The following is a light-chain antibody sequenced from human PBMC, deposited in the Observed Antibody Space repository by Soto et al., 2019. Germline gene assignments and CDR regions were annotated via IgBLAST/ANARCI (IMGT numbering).Light chain of an antibody. CDR3: CSYSGSRTWV. V-gene: IGLV2-23*02. Sequence: QSARTQPASVSGSPGQSITISCTGTSSDVGSYNLVSWYQQHPGKAPKRMIYEVSKRPSEVSNRFSGSKSGNTASLTISGLQADDEADYYCCSYSGSRTWVSGGWTKVTVL. J-gene: IGLJ3*02. CDR2: EVS. CDR1: SSDVGSYNL.